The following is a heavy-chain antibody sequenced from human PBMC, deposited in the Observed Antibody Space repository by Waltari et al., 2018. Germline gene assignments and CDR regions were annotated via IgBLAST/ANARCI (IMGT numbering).Heavy chain of an antibody. CDR3: ARGRYYYDSSGSHYY. Sequence: QVQLQQWGAGLLKPSEPLSLTCAVYGGYFRGYYWSWTRQPPGKGREWSGEINHSGSTNYNPSLKSRVTISVDTSKNQFSLKLSSVTAADTAVYYCARGRYYYDSSGSHYYWGQGTLVTVSS. V-gene: IGHV4-34*01. CDR2: INHSGST. J-gene: IGHJ4*02. CDR1: GGYFRGYY. D-gene: IGHD3-22*01.